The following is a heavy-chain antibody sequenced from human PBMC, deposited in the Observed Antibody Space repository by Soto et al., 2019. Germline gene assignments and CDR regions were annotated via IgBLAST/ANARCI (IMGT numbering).Heavy chain of an antibody. D-gene: IGHD6-13*01. CDR2: IRSKTNSYAT. J-gene: IGHJ5*02. V-gene: IGHV3-73*01. CDR3: AIAAADIGGFDT. CDR1: GFTFTGSA. Sequence: GGSLSLTCAASGFTFTGSAMHWVRQASGKGLEWVGRIRSKTNSYATAYAAAEKGSFTICRDDSKNTAYLQMNSLKTEDTAVYYCAIAAADIGGFDTWGEGTLVSVSS.